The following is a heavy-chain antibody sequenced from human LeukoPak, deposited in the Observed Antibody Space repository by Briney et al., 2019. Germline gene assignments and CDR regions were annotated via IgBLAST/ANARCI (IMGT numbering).Heavy chain of an antibody. J-gene: IGHJ6*04. V-gene: IGHV3-64*01. CDR3: ARDRPGDV. Sequence: GGSLRLSCATSGFTFSDYSMTWVRQAPGKGLEYVSAISSNGDSTYYANFVKGRFIISRDNSKNTLYLQMGSLRPEDMAVYYCARDRPGDVWGEGTTVTVSS. CDR1: GFTFSDYS. CDR2: ISSNGDST.